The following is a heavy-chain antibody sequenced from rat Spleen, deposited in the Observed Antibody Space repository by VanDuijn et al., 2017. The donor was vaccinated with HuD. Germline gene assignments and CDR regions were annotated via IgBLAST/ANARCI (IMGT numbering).Heavy chain of an antibody. J-gene: IGHJ2*01. CDR2: ISTSGSRT. D-gene: IGHD1-7*01. CDR1: GFSFSDYN. Sequence: EVQLVESGGGLVQPGGSLILSCAASGFSFSDYNMAWVRQAPKKGLEWVATISTSGSRTNYPDSVKGRFTISRDNTKSSLYLEMNSLKSEDSATYYCARQEEYGSYFDYWGQGVMVTVSS. CDR3: ARQEEYGSYFDY. V-gene: IGHV5S10*01.